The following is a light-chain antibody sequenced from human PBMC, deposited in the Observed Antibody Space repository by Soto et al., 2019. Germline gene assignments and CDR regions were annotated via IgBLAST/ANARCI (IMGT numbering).Light chain of an antibody. Sequence: DIVMTQSPDSLAVSLGERATINCKSSQSVLYSSNNKNYLAWYQQKPGQPPKLLIYWASTRESGVPDRFSGSGSGTDFTLTISSLQAEDVAVYDCQQYYSTLRRTFGQGTKVEIK. CDR1: QSVLYSSNNKNY. CDR2: WAS. V-gene: IGKV4-1*01. J-gene: IGKJ1*01. CDR3: QQYYSTLRRT.